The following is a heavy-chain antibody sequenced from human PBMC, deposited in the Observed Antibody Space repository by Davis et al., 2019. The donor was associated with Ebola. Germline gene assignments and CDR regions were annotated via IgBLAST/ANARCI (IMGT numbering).Heavy chain of an antibody. CDR1: GYTFTSYY. D-gene: IGHD7-27*01. J-gene: IGHJ6*04. CDR2: INPSGGST. V-gene: IGHV1-46*01. Sequence: ASVKVPCKASGYTFTSYYMHWVRQAPGQGLEWMGIINPSGGSTTYAQKFQGRVTMTRDTSTSTVYMELSSLRSEDTAVYYCARETGDGDGMDVWGKGTTVTVSS. CDR3: ARETGDGDGMDV.